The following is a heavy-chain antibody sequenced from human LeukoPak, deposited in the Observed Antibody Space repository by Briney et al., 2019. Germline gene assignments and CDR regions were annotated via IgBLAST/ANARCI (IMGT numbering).Heavy chain of an antibody. Sequence: ASVKVSCKVPGGTFSTYTISWVRQAPGQGLEWMGWISSYNGYTKYAQKLQGRVTMTTDTSTSTAYMELRSLRSDDTAVYYCARDSLPLWFGELIISGNWFDPWGQGTLVTVSS. D-gene: IGHD3-10*01. J-gene: IGHJ5*02. CDR3: ARDSLPLWFGELIISGNWFDP. CDR2: ISSYNGYT. V-gene: IGHV1-18*01. CDR1: GGTFSTYT.